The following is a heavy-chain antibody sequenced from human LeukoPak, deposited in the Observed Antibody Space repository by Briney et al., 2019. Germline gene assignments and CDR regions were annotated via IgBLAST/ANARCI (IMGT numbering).Heavy chain of an antibody. D-gene: IGHD3-10*01. Sequence: SETLSLTCTVSGGSISSYYWSWIRQPPGKGLEWIGYIYYSGGTNYNPSLKSRVTISVDTSKNQFSLKLSSVTAADTAVYYCARVLPDGSGSLDAFDIWGQGTMVTVSS. V-gene: IGHV4-59*01. J-gene: IGHJ3*02. CDR2: IYYSGGT. CDR1: GGSISSYY. CDR3: ARVLPDGSGSLDAFDI.